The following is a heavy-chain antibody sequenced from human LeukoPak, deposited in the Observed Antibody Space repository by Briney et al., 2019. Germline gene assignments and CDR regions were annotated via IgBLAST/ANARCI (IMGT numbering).Heavy chain of an antibody. V-gene: IGHV3-23*01. D-gene: IGHD6-19*01. CDR3: TTHRIAVTGTAGH. J-gene: IGHJ4*02. CDR2: ISGSGGST. Sequence: HSGGSLRLSCAASGFTFSSYAMSWVRQAPGKGLEWVSAISGSGGSTYYADSVKGRFTISRDNSKNTLYLQMNSLKTEDTAVYYCTTHRIAVTGTAGHWGQGTLVTVSS. CDR1: GFTFSSYA.